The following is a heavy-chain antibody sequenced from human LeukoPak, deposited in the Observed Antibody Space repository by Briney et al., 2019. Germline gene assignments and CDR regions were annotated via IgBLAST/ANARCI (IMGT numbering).Heavy chain of an antibody. J-gene: IGHJ4*02. Sequence: ASVKGSCKASGYTFTSYGMHWVRQAPGQRREWMGWINSGNGNTKYSQKFQGRVTITRDTSASTAYMELSSLRSEDTAVYYCARSPEYMSSSPTGFDYWGQGTLVTVSS. CDR1: GYTFTSYG. CDR2: INSGNGNT. D-gene: IGHD6-13*01. CDR3: ARSPEYMSSSPTGFDY. V-gene: IGHV1-3*01.